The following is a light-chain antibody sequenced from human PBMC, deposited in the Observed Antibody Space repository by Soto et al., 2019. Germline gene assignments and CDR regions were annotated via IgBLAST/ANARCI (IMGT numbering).Light chain of an antibody. CDR1: SSNIGAGYD. CDR2: DDN. CDR3: QSYDSSLSGYV. Sequence: LTQPPSVSGAPGQRVTISCTGSSSNIGAGYDLHWYQQLPGTAPKLLIYDDNNRPSGVPDRFSGSKSGTSASLAITGLQAEDEADYYCQSYDSSLSGYVFGTGTKVTVL. J-gene: IGLJ1*01. V-gene: IGLV1-40*01.